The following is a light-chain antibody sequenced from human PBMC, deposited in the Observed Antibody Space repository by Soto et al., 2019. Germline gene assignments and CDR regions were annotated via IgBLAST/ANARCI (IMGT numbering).Light chain of an antibody. Sequence: EIVLTQSPATLYLSPGERATLSCRASQSVSSYLAWYQQKPGQAPRLLIFGASTRATGIPDRFSGSESETDFTLTITRLEPEDFAVYYCQQYGSSPPITFGQGTRLEIK. CDR2: GAS. V-gene: IGKV3-20*01. CDR1: QSVSSY. J-gene: IGKJ5*01. CDR3: QQYGSSPPIT.